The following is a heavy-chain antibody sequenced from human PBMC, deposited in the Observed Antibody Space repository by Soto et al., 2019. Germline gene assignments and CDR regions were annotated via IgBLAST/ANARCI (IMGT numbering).Heavy chain of an antibody. J-gene: IGHJ5*02. CDR2: IIPIFGTA. V-gene: IGHV1-69*13. CDR1: GGTFSSYA. D-gene: IGHD2-15*01. CDR3: ARDRNPGYCSGGSCHNWFDP. Sequence: SVKVSCKASGGTFSSYAISWVRQAPGQGLGWMGGIIPIFGTANYAQKFQGRVTITADESTSTAYMELSSLRSEDTAVYYCARDRNPGYCSGGSCHNWFDPWGQGTLVTVSS.